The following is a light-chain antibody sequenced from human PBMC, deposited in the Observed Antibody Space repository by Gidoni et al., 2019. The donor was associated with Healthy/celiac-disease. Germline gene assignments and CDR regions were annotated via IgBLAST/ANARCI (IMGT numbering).Light chain of an antibody. CDR1: QSVSSSY. CDR2: GAS. J-gene: IGKJ3*01. Sequence: VLTQSPGTLSLSPGERATLSCRASQSVSSSYLAWYQQKPGQAPGLLIYGASSRATGIPDRFSGSGSGTDFTLTISRLEPEDFAVYYCQQYGSSPFTFGPGTKVEIK. CDR3: QQYGSSPFT. V-gene: IGKV3-20*01.